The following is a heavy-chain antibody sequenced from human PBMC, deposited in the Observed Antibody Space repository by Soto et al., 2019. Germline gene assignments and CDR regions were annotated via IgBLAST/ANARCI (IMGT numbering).Heavy chain of an antibody. Sequence: SETLSLTCTVSGGSISSYYWSWIRQPPGKGLEWIGYIYYSGSTNYNPSLKSRVTISVDTSKNQFSLKLSSVTAADTAVYYCARVLKPFEDNWFDPWGQGTLVTVSS. V-gene: IGHV4-59*01. J-gene: IGHJ5*02. CDR2: IYYSGST. CDR1: GGSISSYY. D-gene: IGHD2-8*02. CDR3: ARVLKPFEDNWFDP.